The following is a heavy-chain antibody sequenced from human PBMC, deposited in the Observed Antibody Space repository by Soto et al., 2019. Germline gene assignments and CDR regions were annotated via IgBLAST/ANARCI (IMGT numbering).Heavy chain of an antibody. CDR2: IYYSGST. J-gene: IGHJ3*02. CDR1: GGSISSSSYY. Sequence: SETLSLTCTVSGGSISSSSYYWGWIRQPPGKGLEWIGSIYYSGSTYYNPSLKSRVTISVDTSKNQFSLKLSSVTAADTAVYYCVRHRRSYAADAFDIWDQGTMVTVSS. V-gene: IGHV4-39*01. D-gene: IGHD2-2*01. CDR3: VRHRRSYAADAFDI.